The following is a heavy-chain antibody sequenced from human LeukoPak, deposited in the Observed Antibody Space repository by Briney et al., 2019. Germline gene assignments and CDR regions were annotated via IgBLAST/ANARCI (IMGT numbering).Heavy chain of an antibody. CDR1: GFTFSSYW. CDR2: IKQDGSEK. Sequence: GGSLRLSCAASGFTFSSYWMSWVRQAPGKGLEWVANIKQDGSEKYYVDSVKGRFTISSDNAKNSLYLQMNSLRAEDTAVYYCARDSGAVSGHYYGMDVWGQGTTVTVSS. J-gene: IGHJ6*02. V-gene: IGHV3-7*01. CDR3: ARDSGAVSGHYYGMDV. D-gene: IGHD3-10*01.